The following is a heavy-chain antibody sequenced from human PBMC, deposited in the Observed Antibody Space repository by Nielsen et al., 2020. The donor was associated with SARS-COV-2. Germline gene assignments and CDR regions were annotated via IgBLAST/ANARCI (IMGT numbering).Heavy chain of an antibody. CDR3: ARLGGRWLPNWYFDL. Sequence: KVSCKASGYIFTNYWIGWVRQLPGKGLEWMGIIYPGDSDTRYSPSFQGQVTISADKSINTAYLQWGSLKASDTALYYCARLGGRWLPNWYFDLWGRGTLVTVSS. CDR1: GYIFTNYW. D-gene: IGHD3-22*01. V-gene: IGHV5-51*01. J-gene: IGHJ2*01. CDR2: IYPGDSDT.